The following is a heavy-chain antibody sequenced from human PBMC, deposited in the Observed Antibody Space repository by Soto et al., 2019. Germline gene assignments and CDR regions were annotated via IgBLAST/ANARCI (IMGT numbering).Heavy chain of an antibody. CDR1: GDIVFSNTAT. CDR3: ARERGFLSEALDI. V-gene: IGHV6-1*01. CDR2: TYYRSQWHN. Sequence: QVQLHQSGPGLVKPSQTLSLTCAISGDIVFSNTATWNWIRQSPSRGLEWLGRTYYRSQWHNDYAESVKSRITINPDTSKNQFSLQLNSVTPEDTAVYYCARERGFLSEALDIWGRGTMVTVSS. J-gene: IGHJ3*02. D-gene: IGHD3-10*01.